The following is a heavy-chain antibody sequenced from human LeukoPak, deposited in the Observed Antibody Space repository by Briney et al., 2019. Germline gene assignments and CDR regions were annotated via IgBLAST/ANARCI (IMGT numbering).Heavy chain of an antibody. D-gene: IGHD6-13*01. CDR2: IYTSGST. CDR1: GGSISSYY. Sequence: PETLSLTCTVSGGSISSYYWSWIRQPAGKGLELIGRIYTSGSTNYNPSLKSRVTMSVDTSKNQFSLKLSSVTAADTAVYYCARDKISAAGMDYFDYWGQGTLVTVSS. V-gene: IGHV4-4*07. J-gene: IGHJ4*02. CDR3: ARDKISAAGMDYFDY.